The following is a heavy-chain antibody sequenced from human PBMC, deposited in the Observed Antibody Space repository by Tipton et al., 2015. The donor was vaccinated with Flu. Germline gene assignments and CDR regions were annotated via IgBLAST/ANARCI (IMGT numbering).Heavy chain of an antibody. Sequence: LRLSCTVSGGSISSYYWSWIRQPPGKGLAWIGYNYYSGSTNYNPSLKSRITITVDTAKNQFSLKLTSVPAADTAVYYCARVPLSGDRDVWGQGTTVTVS. CDR1: GGSISSYY. J-gene: IGHJ6*02. CDR2: NYYSGST. D-gene: IGHD3-3*01. V-gene: IGHV4-59*12. CDR3: ARVPLSGDRDV.